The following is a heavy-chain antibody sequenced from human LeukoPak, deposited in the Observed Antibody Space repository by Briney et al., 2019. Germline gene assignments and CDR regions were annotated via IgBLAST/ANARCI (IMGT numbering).Heavy chain of an antibody. CDR3: AFGGYDYVGFDY. CDR1: GGTFSSYA. V-gene: IGHV1-69*04. CDR2: IIPILNIE. J-gene: IGHJ4*02. D-gene: IGHD5-12*01. Sequence: SVKVSCMASGGTFSSYAINWVRQAPGQGLEWMGRIIPILNIENYAQMFQGRVTITADKSTSTAYMELSSLRSEDTAMYFCAFGGYDYVGFDYWGQGTLVTVSS.